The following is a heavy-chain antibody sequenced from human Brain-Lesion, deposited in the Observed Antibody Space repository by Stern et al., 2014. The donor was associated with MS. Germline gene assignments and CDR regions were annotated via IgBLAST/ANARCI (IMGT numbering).Heavy chain of an antibody. Sequence: EVQLVESGGGLVKPGGPLGLSWAASGFPFSSYTMNWVRRAPGKGLGGVPSIIRGSDYIYYADSVKGRFTISRDNAKNSLYLQMNSLRAEDTALYYCARVETPLADFYYYYGMDVWGQGTTVTVSS. CDR3: ARVETPLADFYYYYGMDV. J-gene: IGHJ6*02. CDR2: IIRGSDYI. CDR1: GFPFSSYT. D-gene: IGHD5-18*01. V-gene: IGHV3-21*01.